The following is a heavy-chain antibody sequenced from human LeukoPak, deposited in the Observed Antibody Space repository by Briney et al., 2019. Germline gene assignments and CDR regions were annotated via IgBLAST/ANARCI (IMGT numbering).Heavy chain of an antibody. CDR1: GFTFIDYN. J-gene: IGHJ6*02. CDR2: ITNGGSTI. D-gene: IGHD3-9*01. Sequence: GGSLRLSCAASGFTFIDYNMNWVRQAPGKGLEWVSYITNGGSTIHHADSVKGRFTISRDNAKKTLYLQMNSLRAEDTAVYYCARSIGLTGGGVDVWGQGTTVTV. V-gene: IGHV3-11*01. CDR3: ARSIGLTGGGVDV.